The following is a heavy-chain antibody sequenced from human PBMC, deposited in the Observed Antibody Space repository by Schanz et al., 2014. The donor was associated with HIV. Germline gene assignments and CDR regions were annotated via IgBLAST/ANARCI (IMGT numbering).Heavy chain of an antibody. CDR1: GFTLSSYW. CDR2: IKQDGSEK. D-gene: IGHD6-19*01. CDR3: TTVRSGWFLGVFDI. J-gene: IGHJ3*02. Sequence: VQLVESGGGVVQPGRSLRLSCAVSGFTLSSYWMNWVRQAPGKGLEWVANIKQDGSEKHYVDSVKGRFTISRDNAQNSLYLQMNSLKTEDTAVYYCTTVRSGWFLGVFDIWGQGTMVTVSS. V-gene: IGHV3-7*03.